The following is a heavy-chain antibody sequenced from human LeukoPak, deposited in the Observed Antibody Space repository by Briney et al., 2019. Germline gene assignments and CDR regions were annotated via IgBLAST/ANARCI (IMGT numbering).Heavy chain of an antibody. D-gene: IGHD5-12*01. CDR3: AKGTSGYDSNYFDY. Sequence: GRSLRLSCAASGFSFSSFAMDWVRQAPGKGLEWVSAISGSGGSTYYADSVKGRFTISRDNSKNTLYLQMDSLRAEDTAIYYCAKGTSGYDSNYFDYWGQGTLVTVSS. J-gene: IGHJ4*02. CDR2: ISGSGGST. V-gene: IGHV3-23*01. CDR1: GFSFSSFA.